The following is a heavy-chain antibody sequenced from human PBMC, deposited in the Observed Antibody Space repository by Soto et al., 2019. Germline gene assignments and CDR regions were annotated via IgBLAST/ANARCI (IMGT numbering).Heavy chain of an antibody. D-gene: IGHD6-25*01. Sequence: PSETLSLTCTVSGGSISSGGYYWSWIRQHPGKGLEWIGYIYYSGSTYYNPSLKSRVTISVDTSKNQFSLKLSSVTAADTAVYYCAREISETPAYFLYWGQGTLVTAPQ. CDR1: GGSISSGGYY. CDR2: IYYSGST. CDR3: AREISETPAYFLY. J-gene: IGHJ4*02. V-gene: IGHV4-31*03.